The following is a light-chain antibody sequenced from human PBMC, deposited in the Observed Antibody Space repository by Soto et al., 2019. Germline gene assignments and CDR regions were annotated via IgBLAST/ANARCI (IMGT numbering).Light chain of an antibody. CDR3: QQSLSTPLT. Sequence: DIQMTQSPSSLSASVVDRVTITCRASQTISRYLNWYRQKPGRAPELLIYAASSLQSGVPSRFSGSGSGTDYTLTISSLEPEDFATYYCQQSLSTPLTFGQGTKVEIK. CDR2: AAS. CDR1: QTISRY. J-gene: IGKJ1*01. V-gene: IGKV1-39*01.